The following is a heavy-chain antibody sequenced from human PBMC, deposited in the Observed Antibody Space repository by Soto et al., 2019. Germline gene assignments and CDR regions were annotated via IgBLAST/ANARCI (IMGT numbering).Heavy chain of an antibody. Sequence: PSETLSLTCAVYGGSFSGYYWSWIRQPPGKGLEWIGEINHSGSTNYNPSLKSRVTISVDTSKNQFSLKLSPVTAADTAVYYCAGGQDIPRPSNCSDPGAQGTRAT. CDR2: INHSGST. CDR3: AGGQDIPRPSNCSDP. D-gene: IGHD2-15*01. V-gene: IGHV4-34*01. J-gene: IGHJ5*02. CDR1: GGSFSGYY.